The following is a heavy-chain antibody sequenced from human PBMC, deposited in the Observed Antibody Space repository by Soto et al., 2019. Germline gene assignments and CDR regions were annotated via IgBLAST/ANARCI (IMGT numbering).Heavy chain of an antibody. CDR1: GGSISSSSYY. CDR2: IYYSGST. Sequence: PSETLSLTCTVSGGSISSSSYYWVWIRHPPGKGLEWIGSIYYSGSTYYNPSLKSRVTISVDTSKNQFSLKLSSVTAADTAVYYCASYLYSSSSFSEYFQHWGQGTLVTVSS. CDR3: ASYLYSSSSFSEYFQH. J-gene: IGHJ1*01. V-gene: IGHV4-39*01. D-gene: IGHD6-6*01.